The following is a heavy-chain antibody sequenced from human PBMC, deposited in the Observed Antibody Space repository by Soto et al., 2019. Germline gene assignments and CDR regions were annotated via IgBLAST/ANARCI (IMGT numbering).Heavy chain of an antibody. CDR3: ARQLGTSSWYRGSFDP. V-gene: IGHV3-53*02. J-gene: IGHJ5*02. CDR2: IYSGGST. CDR1: GFTVSSNY. Sequence: EVQLVETGGGLIQPGGSLRLSCAASGFTVSSNYMSWVRQAPGKGLEWVSVIYSGGSTYYADSVKGRFTISRDNSKNTLYLQMNSLRAENTAVYYCARQLGTSSWYRGSFDPWGQGTLVTVSS. D-gene: IGHD6-13*01.